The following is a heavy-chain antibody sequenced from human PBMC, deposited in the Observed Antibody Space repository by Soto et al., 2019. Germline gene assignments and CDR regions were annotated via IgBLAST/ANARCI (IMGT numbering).Heavy chain of an antibody. CDR2: ISAYNGNT. V-gene: IGHV1-18*01. CDR1: GYTFTSYG. Sequence: ASVKVSCKASGYTFTSYGISWVRQAPGQGLEWMGWISAYNGNTNYAQKLQGRVTMTTDTSTSTAYMELRSLRSDDTAVYYCARDAGPHRVDDILTGYRRYWGQGTLVTVSS. J-gene: IGHJ4*02. D-gene: IGHD3-9*01. CDR3: ARDAGPHRVDDILTGYRRY.